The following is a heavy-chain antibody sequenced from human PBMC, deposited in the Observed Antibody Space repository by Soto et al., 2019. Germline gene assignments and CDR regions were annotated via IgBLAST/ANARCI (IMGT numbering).Heavy chain of an antibody. J-gene: IGHJ4*02. V-gene: IGHV3-33*01. D-gene: IGHD2-15*01. CDR3: ARGREACSGGSCYSRLLDY. CDR2: ICYDGSNK. CDR1: GFTFSSYG. Sequence: QVQLVESGGGVVQPGRSLRLSCAASGFTFSSYGMHWVRQAPGKGLEWVAVICYDGSNKYYADSVKGRFTISRDNSKNTLYLQMNSLRAEDTAVYYCARGREACSGGSCYSRLLDYWGQGTLVTVSS.